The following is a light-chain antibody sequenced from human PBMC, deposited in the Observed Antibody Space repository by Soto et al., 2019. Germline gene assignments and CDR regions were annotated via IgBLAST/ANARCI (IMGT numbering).Light chain of an antibody. CDR3: QQSHSAPLT. CDR2: AAS. J-gene: IGKJ4*01. CDR1: QSISSH. V-gene: IGKV1-39*01. Sequence: QMTQSPSSLFASVGDRVTITCRASQSISSHLNWYQQKVGQTPRLLIYAASTMQSEVPPRFSGSGSGTEFTLTLSGLQREEFATYDCQQSHSAPLTFGGGTKIQI.